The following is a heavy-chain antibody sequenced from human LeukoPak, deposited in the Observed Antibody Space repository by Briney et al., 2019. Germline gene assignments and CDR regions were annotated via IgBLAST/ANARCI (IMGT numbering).Heavy chain of an antibody. CDR3: ARDTGNRFDN. J-gene: IGHJ4*02. V-gene: IGHV4-39*07. CDR2: IYYSGST. CDR1: GDSISSSRYY. Sequence: SSETLSLTCTVFGDSISSSRYYWGWIRQPPGKGLEWIGSIYYSGSTDYNPSLKSRVSISVDTSKNQFSLKLNSVTAADTAVYYCARDTGNRFDNWGQGTLVTVSS. D-gene: IGHD1-1*01.